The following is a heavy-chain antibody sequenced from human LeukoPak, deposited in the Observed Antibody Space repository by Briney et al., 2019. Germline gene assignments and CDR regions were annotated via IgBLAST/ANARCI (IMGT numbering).Heavy chain of an antibody. D-gene: IGHD3-9*01. J-gene: IGHJ5*02. CDR3: ARASTDILTGYPGIFWFDP. CDR1: GGSISSYY. Sequence: SETLSLTCTVSGGSISSYYWSWLRQPAGKGLEWIGRIYTSGSTNYNPSLKSRVTMSVDTSKNQFSLKLNSVTAADTAVYYCARASTDILTGYPGIFWFDPWGQGTLVTVSS. V-gene: IGHV4-4*07. CDR2: IYTSGST.